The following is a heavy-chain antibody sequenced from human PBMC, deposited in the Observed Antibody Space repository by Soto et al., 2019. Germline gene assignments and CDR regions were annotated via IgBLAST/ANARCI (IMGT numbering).Heavy chain of an antibody. V-gene: IGHV4-31*03. J-gene: IGHJ6*02. CDR3: ARAYGSGYMDV. CDR2: IYYSGST. Sequence: QVQLQESGPGLVKPSQTLSLTCTVSGGSISNGGYYWSWIRQHPGKGLEWIGYIYYSGSTYYNPSLKSRLTLSVDPSKNQFSLKLSSVTAADTAVYYCARAYGSGYMDVWGQGTTVTVSS. CDR1: GGSISNGGYY. D-gene: IGHD3-10*01.